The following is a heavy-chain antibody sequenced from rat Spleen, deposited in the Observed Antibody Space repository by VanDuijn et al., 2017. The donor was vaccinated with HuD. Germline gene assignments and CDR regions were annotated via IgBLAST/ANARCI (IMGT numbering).Heavy chain of an antibody. Sequence: EVQLVESGGGSVQPGRSMNLSCAASGFTFSHYCMTWVRQAPTKSLDWVASITNTGGSIYYPDSVKGRFTISRDNAQNTLYLQMNSLRSEDTATYYCTTGGYYGYTYGFAYWGQGVMVTVSS. CDR2: ITNTGGSI. V-gene: IGHV5-20*01. CDR3: TTGGYYGYTYGFAY. CDR1: GFTFSHYC. D-gene: IGHD1-9*01. J-gene: IGHJ2*01.